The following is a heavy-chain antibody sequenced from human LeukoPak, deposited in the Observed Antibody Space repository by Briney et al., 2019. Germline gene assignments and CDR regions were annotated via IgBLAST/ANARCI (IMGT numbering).Heavy chain of an antibody. CDR2: IYYSGST. D-gene: IGHD6-13*01. V-gene: IGHV4-31*03. J-gene: IGHJ3*02. Sequence: SETLSLTCTVSGGSISSGGYYWSWIRQHPGKGLEWIGYIYYSGSTYYNPSLKSRVSISVDTSKNQFSLKLSSVTAADTAVYYCARGIQSSFDIWGQGTMVTVSS. CDR3: ARGIQSSFDI. CDR1: GGSISSGGYY.